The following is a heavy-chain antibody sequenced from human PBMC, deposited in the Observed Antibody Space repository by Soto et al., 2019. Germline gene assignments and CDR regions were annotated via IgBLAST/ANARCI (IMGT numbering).Heavy chain of an antibody. CDR1: GFTFSHYW. Sequence: DVELVESGGDLVQPGGSLRLSCAASGFTFSHYWMTWVRQAPGKGLEWVANIKHDGSEQYYVDSVKGRFTISRDNVKNSLYLQMNGLRGEDTAVYYCVRLQAQRFDHWGQGAQVTVSS. V-gene: IGHV3-7*02. D-gene: IGHD4-4*01. J-gene: IGHJ5*02. CDR3: VRLQAQRFDH. CDR2: IKHDGSEQ.